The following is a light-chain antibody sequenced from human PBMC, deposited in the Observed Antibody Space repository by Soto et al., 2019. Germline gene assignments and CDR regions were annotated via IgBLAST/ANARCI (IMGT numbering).Light chain of an antibody. Sequence: DIQMTQSPSSLSASVGDKVTITCRASQNVASYLNWYQQKLGTAPKVLIYATSTLKTGVPSRFSGSGSGTEFILTITRLQPEEFATYYCQQTYHTPRPCGGGTKVEIK. V-gene: IGKV1-39*01. J-gene: IGKJ4*01. CDR1: QNVASY. CDR3: QQTYHTPRP. CDR2: ATS.